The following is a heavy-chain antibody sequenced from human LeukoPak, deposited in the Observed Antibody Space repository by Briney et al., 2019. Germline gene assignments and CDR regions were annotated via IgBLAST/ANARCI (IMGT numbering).Heavy chain of an antibody. CDR1: GFTFSSYW. J-gene: IGHJ3*02. D-gene: IGHD4-23*01. CDR3: ARSRLRWYADAFDI. CDR2: IKQDGSEK. Sequence: GGSLRLSCAASGFTFSSYWMSWVRQAPGKGLEWVANIKQDGSEKYYVDSVKGRFTISRDNAKNSLYLQMNSLRAEDTAVYYCARSRLRWYADAFDIWGQGTMVIVSS. V-gene: IGHV3-7*03.